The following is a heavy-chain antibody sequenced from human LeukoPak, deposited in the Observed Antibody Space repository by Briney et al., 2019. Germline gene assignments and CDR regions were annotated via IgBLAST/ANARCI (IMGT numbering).Heavy chain of an antibody. CDR3: ARGINWPGITMVRGVDYYYYGMDV. CDR1: GFTFTRHW. D-gene: IGHD3-10*01. V-gene: IGHV3-7*01. Sequence: GGSLRLSCAASGFTFTRHWMTWVRQAPGKGLEWVANIKQDGSEKYYVDSVRGRFTISRDNAKNALYLQMNSLRAEDTAVYFCARGINWPGITMVRGVDYYYYGMDVWGQGTTVTVSS. CDR2: IKQDGSEK. J-gene: IGHJ6*02.